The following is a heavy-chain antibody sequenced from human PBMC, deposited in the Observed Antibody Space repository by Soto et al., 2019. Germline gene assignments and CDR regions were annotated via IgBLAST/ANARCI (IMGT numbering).Heavy chain of an antibody. CDR3: ARQDHIVVIPAAFFDY. CDR1: GGSISSSSYY. V-gene: IGHV4-39*01. J-gene: IGHJ4*02. Sequence: SETLSLTCTVSGGSISSSSYYWGWIRQPPGKGLEWIGSIYYSGSTYYNPSLQSRVTISVDTSKNQFSLKLSSVTAADTAIYYCARQDHIVVIPAAFFDYWGQGTLVTVSS. D-gene: IGHD2-2*01. CDR2: IYYSGST.